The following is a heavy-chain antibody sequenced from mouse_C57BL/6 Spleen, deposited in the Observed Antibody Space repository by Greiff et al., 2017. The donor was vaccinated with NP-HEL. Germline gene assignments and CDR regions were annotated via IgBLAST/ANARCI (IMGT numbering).Heavy chain of an antibody. CDR1: GFSLSTSGMG. Sequence: QVQLKQSGPGILQSSQTLSLTCSFSGFSLSTSGMGVSWIRQPSGKGLEWLAHIYWDDDKRYNPSLKSRLTISKDTSRNQVFLKITSVDTADTATYYCARSDRRDGWPYAMDYWGQGTSVTVSS. CDR2: IYWDDDK. CDR3: ARSDRRDGWPYAMDY. J-gene: IGHJ4*01. D-gene: IGHD2-14*01. V-gene: IGHV8-12*01.